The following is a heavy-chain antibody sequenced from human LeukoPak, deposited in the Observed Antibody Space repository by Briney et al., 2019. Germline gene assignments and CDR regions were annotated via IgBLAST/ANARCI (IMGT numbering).Heavy chain of an antibody. Sequence: GGSLRLSCAASGFTFSSYWMSWVRQAPGKGLEWVANIKQDGSEKYYVDSVKGRFTISRDNAKNSLYLQMNSLRAEGTAVYYCAREVRGSNEYYYYYYGMDVWGKGTTVTVSS. J-gene: IGHJ6*04. D-gene: IGHD4-11*01. V-gene: IGHV3-7*03. CDR2: IKQDGSEK. CDR3: AREVRGSNEYYYYYYGMDV. CDR1: GFTFSSYW.